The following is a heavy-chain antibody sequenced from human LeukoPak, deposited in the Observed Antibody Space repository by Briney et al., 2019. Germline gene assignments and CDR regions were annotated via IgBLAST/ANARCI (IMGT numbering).Heavy chain of an antibody. Sequence: GASVKVSCKASGGTFSSYAISWVRQAPGQGLEWMGIINPSGGSTSYAQKFQGRVTMTRDTSTSTVYMELSSLRSEDTAVYYCARTRLTMIVVHPLDPENYYYGMDVWGQGTTVTVSS. D-gene: IGHD3-22*01. CDR2: INPSGGST. J-gene: IGHJ6*02. CDR1: GGTFSSYA. CDR3: ARTRLTMIVVHPLDPENYYYGMDV. V-gene: IGHV1-46*01.